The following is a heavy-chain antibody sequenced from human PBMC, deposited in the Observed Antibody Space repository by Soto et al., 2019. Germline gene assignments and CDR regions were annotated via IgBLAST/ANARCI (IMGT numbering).Heavy chain of an antibody. J-gene: IGHJ4*02. CDR2: IYYSGST. D-gene: IGHD7-27*01. Sequence: SETLSLTCTVSGGSISSSSYYWGWIRQPPGKGLEWIGSIYYSGSTYYNPSLKSRVTISVDTSKNQFSLKLSSVTAADTAAYYCAREEHQDWGPYFDYWGQGTLVTVSS. V-gene: IGHV4-39*07. CDR1: GGSISSSSYY. CDR3: AREEHQDWGPYFDY.